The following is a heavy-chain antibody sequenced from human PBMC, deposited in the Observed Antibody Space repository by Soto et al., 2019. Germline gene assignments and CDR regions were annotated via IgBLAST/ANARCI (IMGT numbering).Heavy chain of an antibody. CDR2: IWYDGSNK. V-gene: IGHV3-33*01. CDR3: ARGHGKQWPLGY. Sequence: PGGSLRLSCAASGFTFSSYGMHWVRQAPGKGLEWVAVIWYDGSNKYYADSVKGRFTISRDNSKNTLYLQMNSLRAEDTAVYYCARGHGKQWPLGYWGQGTLVTVSS. CDR1: GFTFSSYG. D-gene: IGHD6-19*01. J-gene: IGHJ4*02.